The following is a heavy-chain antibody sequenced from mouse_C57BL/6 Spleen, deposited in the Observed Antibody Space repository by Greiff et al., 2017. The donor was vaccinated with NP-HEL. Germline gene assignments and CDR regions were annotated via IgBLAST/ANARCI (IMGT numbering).Heavy chain of an antibody. CDR2: FYPGSGSI. Sequence: VQLVESGAELVKPGASVKLSCKASGYTFTEYTIHWVKQRSGQGLEWIGWFYPGSGSIKYNEKFKDKATLTADKSSSTVYMELSRLTSEDSAVYFCARHEEGSTSYYGSSFDYWGQGTTLTVSS. J-gene: IGHJ2*01. CDR1: GYTFTEYT. V-gene: IGHV1-62-2*01. D-gene: IGHD1-1*01. CDR3: ARHEEGSTSYYGSSFDY.